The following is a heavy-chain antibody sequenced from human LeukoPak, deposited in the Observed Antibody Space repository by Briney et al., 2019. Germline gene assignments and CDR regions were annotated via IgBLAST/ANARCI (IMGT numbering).Heavy chain of an antibody. J-gene: IGHJ4*02. CDR3: ARGFSAFSSGWFDYFDY. CDR1: GYTFTSYG. CDR2: ISAYNGNT. Sequence: GASVKVSCKASGYTFTSYGISWVRQAPGQGLEWMGWISAYNGNTNYAQKFQGRVTITRNTSISTAYMELSSLRSEDTAVYYCARGFSAFSSGWFDYFDYWGQGTLVTVSS. D-gene: IGHD6-19*01. V-gene: IGHV1-18*01.